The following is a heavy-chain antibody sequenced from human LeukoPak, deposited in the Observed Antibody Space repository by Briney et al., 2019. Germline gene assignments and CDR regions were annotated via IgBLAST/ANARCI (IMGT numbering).Heavy chain of an antibody. CDR1: GGSISTYY. CDR2: MQYSGST. J-gene: IGHJ5*02. CDR3: ARLGSSSSNWFDP. V-gene: IGHV4-59*01. Sequence: SETLSLTCTVSGGSISTYYWSWIRQTPGKGLEWIGYMQYSGSTKYNPSLRSRVTISVDTSKNRFSLKLNSVNAADTAVYYCARLGSSSSNWFDPWGQGTLVTVSS. D-gene: IGHD2-2*01.